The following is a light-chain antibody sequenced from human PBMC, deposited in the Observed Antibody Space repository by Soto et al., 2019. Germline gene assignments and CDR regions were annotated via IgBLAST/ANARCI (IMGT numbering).Light chain of an antibody. CDR1: QSVSSN. CDR2: GAS. CDR3: QQYGRSLPIT. J-gene: IGKJ5*01. Sequence: DILTTQSPATPSVSPGERAALPGRASQSVSSNLAWYQQKPGQAPRLLIYGASTRATGIPARFSGSGSGTEFTLTISRLEPEDFAVYYCQQYGRSLPITFGQGTRLEIK. V-gene: IGKV3-15*01.